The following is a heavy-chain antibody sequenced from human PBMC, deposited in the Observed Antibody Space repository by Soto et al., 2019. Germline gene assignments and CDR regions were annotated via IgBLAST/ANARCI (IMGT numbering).Heavy chain of an antibody. V-gene: IGHV3-23*01. CDR1: GFTFSSYA. D-gene: IGHD3-10*01. CDR3: AKAPGGAYYYGMDV. Sequence: EVQLLESGGGLVQPGGSLRLSCAASGFTFSSYAMSWVRQAPGKGLEWVSAISGSGGSTYYADSVKGRFTSSRDNSKNTLYLQMNSLRAEDTAVYYCAKAPGGAYYYGMDVWGQGTTVTVSS. J-gene: IGHJ6*02. CDR2: ISGSGGST.